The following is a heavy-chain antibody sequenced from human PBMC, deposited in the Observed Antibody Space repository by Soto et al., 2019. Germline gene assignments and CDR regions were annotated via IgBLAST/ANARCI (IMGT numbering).Heavy chain of an antibody. Sequence: QVQLEQSGAEVKKPGSSVKVSCKASGGTFSNSAISWVRQAPGQGLEWMGGIMPIFRTPDYAQKFQGRVTITADXSPXXGXMELSGLKSDDTAVYYCARDKDRQQLGGNYYYILDVWGQGTTVTVSS. CDR3: ARDKDRQQLGGNYYYILDV. J-gene: IGHJ6*02. V-gene: IGHV1-69*12. D-gene: IGHD3-10*01. CDR2: IMPIFRTP. CDR1: GGTFSNSA.